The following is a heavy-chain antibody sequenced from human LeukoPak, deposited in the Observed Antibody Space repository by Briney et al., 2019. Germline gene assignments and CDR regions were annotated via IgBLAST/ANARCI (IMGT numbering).Heavy chain of an antibody. J-gene: IGHJ4*02. D-gene: IGHD3-10*01. CDR1: GFTFSSYA. CDR2: ISGSGGST. Sequence: GGSLRLSCAASGFTFSSYAMSWVRQAPGKGLEWVSAISGSGGSTYYADSVKGRFTISRDNSKNTLYLQMNSLRAEDTAVYYCAREMEYYYGSGSPDPGYSYGPLYYWGQGTLVTVSS. V-gene: IGHV3-23*01. CDR3: AREMEYYYGSGSPDPGYSYGPLYY.